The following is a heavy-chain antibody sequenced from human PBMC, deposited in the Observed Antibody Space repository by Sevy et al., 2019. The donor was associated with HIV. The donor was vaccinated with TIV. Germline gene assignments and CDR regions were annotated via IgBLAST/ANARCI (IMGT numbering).Heavy chain of an antibody. CDR2: MNPNSGNI. CDR1: GYTFTSYD. J-gene: IGHJ6*02. CDR3: ARGRYCSSTSCYYPYYYGMDV. V-gene: IGHV1-8*01. Sequence: ASVKVSCKASGYTFTSYDINWVRQATGQGLEWMGWMNPNSGNIGYAQKFQGRVTMTRNTSISTAYMELSSLRSEDTAVYYCARGRYCSSTSCYYPYYYGMDVWGQGTTVTVSS. D-gene: IGHD2-2*01.